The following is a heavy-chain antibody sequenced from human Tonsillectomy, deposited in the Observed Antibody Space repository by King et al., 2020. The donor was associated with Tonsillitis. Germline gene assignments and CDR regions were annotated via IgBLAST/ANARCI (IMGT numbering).Heavy chain of an antibody. Sequence: EVQLVESGAEVKKPGESLRISCKGSGYSFTSYWISWVRQMPGKGLEWMGRIDPSDSYTYYSPSFQGHVTISADKSISTAYLQWSSLKASDPAMYYCARRDCSSTSCYFDYWGQGTLVTVSS. J-gene: IGHJ4*02. CDR1: GYSFTSYW. D-gene: IGHD2-2*01. CDR2: IDPSDSYT. CDR3: ARRDCSSTSCYFDY. V-gene: IGHV5-10-1*03.